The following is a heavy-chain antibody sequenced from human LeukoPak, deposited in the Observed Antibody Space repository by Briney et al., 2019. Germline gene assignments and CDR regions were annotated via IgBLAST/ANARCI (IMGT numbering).Heavy chain of an antibody. CDR1: GFTFSSYA. V-gene: IGHV3-30-3*01. CDR3: ARGDQTVVVGALGGY. D-gene: IGHD2-2*01. Sequence: GGSLRLSCAASGFTFSSYAMHWVRQAPGKGLEWVAVISYDGSNKYYADSVKGRFTISRDNSKNTLYLQMNSLRAEDTAVYYCARGDQTVVVGALGGYWGQGTLVTVSS. CDR2: ISYDGSNK. J-gene: IGHJ4*02.